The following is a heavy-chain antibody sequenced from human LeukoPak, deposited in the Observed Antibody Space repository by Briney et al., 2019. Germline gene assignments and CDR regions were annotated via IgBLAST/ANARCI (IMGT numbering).Heavy chain of an antibody. V-gene: IGHV1-2*06. CDR2: INPNSGGT. CDR3: ARDRWRGVYYYYYMDV. Sequence: YYMHWVRQAPGQGLEWMGRINPNSGGTNYAQKFQGRVTMTRDTSISTAYMELSRLRSDDTAVYYCARDRWRGVYYYYYMDVWGKGTTVTVSS. CDR1: YY. D-gene: IGHD2-15*01. J-gene: IGHJ6*03.